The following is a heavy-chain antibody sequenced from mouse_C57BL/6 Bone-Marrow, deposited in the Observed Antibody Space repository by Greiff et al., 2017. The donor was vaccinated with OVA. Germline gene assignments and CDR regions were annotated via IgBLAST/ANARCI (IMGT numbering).Heavy chain of an antibody. V-gene: IGHV1-50*01. CDR3: AREEYYVPYYFDY. CDR1: GYTFTSYW. D-gene: IGHD1-1*01. Sequence: QVQLQQPGAELVKPGASVKLSCKASGYTFTSYWMQWVKQRPGQGLEWIGAIDPSDSYTHYNQKFKGKATLTVDTSSSTAYMQLSSLTSEDSAVYYCAREEYYVPYYFDYWGQGTTLTVSS. J-gene: IGHJ2*01. CDR2: IDPSDSYT.